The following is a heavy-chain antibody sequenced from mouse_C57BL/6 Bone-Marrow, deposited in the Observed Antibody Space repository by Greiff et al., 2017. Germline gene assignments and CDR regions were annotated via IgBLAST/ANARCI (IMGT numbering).Heavy chain of an antibody. CDR1: YTFTDYYM. CDR3: MALYDYEVAY. CDR2: YPGSGNTY. Sequence: VQLQQSGPELVKPGASVKMSCKASGYTFTDYYMHWVKQKPGKGLEWIGEIYPGSGNTYYNEKFKGKATLTADTSSSTAYMQLSSLTSEDSAVYFCAMALYDYEVAYWGQGTSVTGAS. D-gene: IGHD2-4*01. J-gene: IGHJ4*01. V-gene: IGHV1-83*01.